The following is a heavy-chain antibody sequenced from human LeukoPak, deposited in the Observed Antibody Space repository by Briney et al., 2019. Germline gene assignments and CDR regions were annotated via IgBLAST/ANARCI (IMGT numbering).Heavy chain of an antibody. CDR2: IYYSGST. J-gene: IGHJ4*02. D-gene: IGHD3-10*01. V-gene: IGHV4-59*08. Sequence: PSETLSLTCAVYGGSFSGYYWSWIRQPPGKGLEWIGYIYYSGSTNYNPSLKSRVTISVDTSKNQFSLKLSFVTAADTAVYYCARHSLWFGELFPIDYWGQGTLVTVSS. CDR1: GGSFSGYY. CDR3: ARHSLWFGELFPIDY.